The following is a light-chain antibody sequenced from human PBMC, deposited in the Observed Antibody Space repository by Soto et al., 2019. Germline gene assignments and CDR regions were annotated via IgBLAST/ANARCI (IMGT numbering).Light chain of an antibody. CDR1: SSDVGDYNY. CDR3: SSYAGSNNWV. Sequence: QSAPTQPPSVSRSPGQSVTISCTGTSSDVGDYNYVSWYQQHPGKAPKLMIYEVSKRPSGVPDRFSGSKSGNTASLTVSGLQAEDEADYYCSSYAGSNNWVFGGGTKLTLL. V-gene: IGLV2-8*01. CDR2: EVS. J-gene: IGLJ3*02.